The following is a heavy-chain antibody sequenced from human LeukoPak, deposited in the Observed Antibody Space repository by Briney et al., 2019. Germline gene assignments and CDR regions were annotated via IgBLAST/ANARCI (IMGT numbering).Heavy chain of an antibody. CDR1: GGSISGYY. D-gene: IGHD1-14*01. CDR2: IYYSGST. J-gene: IGHJ4*02. CDR3: AGEVLTPFDY. Sequence: SETLSLTCTVSGGSISGYYWGWIRQPPGKGLEWIGSIYYSGSTYYNPSLKSRVTISVDTSKNQFSLKLSSVTAADTAVYYCAGEVLTPFDYWGQGTLVTVSS. V-gene: IGHV4-39*01.